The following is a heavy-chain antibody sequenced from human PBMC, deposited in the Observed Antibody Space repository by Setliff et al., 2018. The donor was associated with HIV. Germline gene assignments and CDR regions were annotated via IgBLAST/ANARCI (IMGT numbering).Heavy chain of an antibody. CDR2: IYYSGST. J-gene: IGHJ3*02. CDR3: ARVYYYDSSGYHDAFDI. V-gene: IGHV4-59*01. CDR1: GGSISSYY. Sequence: SETLSLTCTVSGGSISSYYWSWIRQPPGKGLEWIGYIYYSGSTNYNPSLKSRVNISVDTSKHQFSLTLSSVSAADTAVDYRARVYYYDSSGYHDAFDIWGQGKMVTVSS. D-gene: IGHD3-22*01.